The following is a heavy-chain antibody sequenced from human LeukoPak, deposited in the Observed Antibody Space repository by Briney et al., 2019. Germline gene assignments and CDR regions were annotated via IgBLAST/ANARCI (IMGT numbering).Heavy chain of an antibody. J-gene: IGHJ3*02. CDR1: GGSFSGYY. V-gene: IGHV4-34*01. CDR3: ARGLRRRAFDI. D-gene: IGHD3-16*01. CDR2: INHSGST. Sequence: SETLSLTCAVYGGSFSGYYWSWIRQPPGKGLEWTGEINHSGSTNYNPSLKSRVTISVDTSKNQFSLKLSSVTAADTAVYYCARGLRRRAFDIWGQGTMVTVSS.